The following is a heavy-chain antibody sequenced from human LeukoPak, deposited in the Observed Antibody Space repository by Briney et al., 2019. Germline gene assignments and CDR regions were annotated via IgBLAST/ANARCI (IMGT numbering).Heavy chain of an antibody. D-gene: IGHD6-19*01. J-gene: IGHJ4*02. CDR1: GGSITSNNW. Sequence: SETLSLTCAVSGGSITSNNWWSWVRQAPGKGLEWIGEMYHSGTINYNPSLKGRVTISMDKSTNQFSLRLTPVTAEDTAVYYCARGVAVAARFDYWGQGTLVTVSS. CDR3: ARGVAVAARFDY. CDR2: MYHSGTI. V-gene: IGHV4-4*02.